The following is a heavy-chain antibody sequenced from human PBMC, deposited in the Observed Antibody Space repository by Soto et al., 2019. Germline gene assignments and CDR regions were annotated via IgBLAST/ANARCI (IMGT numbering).Heavy chain of an antibody. J-gene: IGHJ4*02. CDR2: IKNDGSST. D-gene: IGHD3-16*02. Sequence: PGGSLRLSCAASGFTFSTYWMHWVRQAPGKGLVWVSRIKNDGSSTSYADSVKGRFTISRDNAKNTLYLQMNSLRVEDTAVYYCARPYYDYIWGSYRSGLDYWGQGTLVTVSS. V-gene: IGHV3-74*01. CDR1: GFTFSTYW. CDR3: ARPYYDYIWGSYRSGLDY.